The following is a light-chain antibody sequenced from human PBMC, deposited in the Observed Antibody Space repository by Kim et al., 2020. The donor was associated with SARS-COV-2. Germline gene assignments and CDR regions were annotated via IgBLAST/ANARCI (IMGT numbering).Light chain of an antibody. Sequence: PGDHPPLAGRPTRSIGSHTFAGSQKKPGQAPGLLIYGASSRATGTPDRFVGSGSGTDFTLPISGLEPEDFAVYYCQQYGGPPVYTFGQGTKLEI. CDR2: GAS. CDR3: QQYGGPPVYT. CDR1: RSIGSHT. J-gene: IGKJ2*01. V-gene: IGKV3-20*01.